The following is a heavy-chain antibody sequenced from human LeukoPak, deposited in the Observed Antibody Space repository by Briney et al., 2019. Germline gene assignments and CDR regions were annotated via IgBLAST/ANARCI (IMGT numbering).Heavy chain of an antibody. CDR2: MNPNSGNT. Sequence: GASVKVSCKASGYTFTSYDINWVRQATGQGLEWMGWMNPNSGNTGYAQKFQGRVTMTRNTSISTAYMELSSLRSEDTAVYYCAKHSSRPLLWFGELFPTTYYMDVWGKGTTVTISS. V-gene: IGHV1-8*01. CDR3: AKHSSRPLLWFGELFPTTYYMDV. J-gene: IGHJ6*03. CDR1: GYTFTSYD. D-gene: IGHD3-10*01.